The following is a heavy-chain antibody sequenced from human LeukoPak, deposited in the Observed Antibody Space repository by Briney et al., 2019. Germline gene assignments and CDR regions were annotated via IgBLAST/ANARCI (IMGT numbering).Heavy chain of an antibody. CDR2: IIPIFGTA. V-gene: IGHV1-69*13. Sequence: ASVKVSCKASGGTFSSYAISWVRQAPGQGLEWMGGIIPIFGTANYAQKFQGRVTITADESTSTAYMELSSLRSEDTAVYYCARGEIVAVAGTTGGYYYCGMDVWGKGTTVTVSS. D-gene: IGHD6-19*01. CDR1: GGTFSSYA. J-gene: IGHJ6*04. CDR3: ARGEIVAVAGTTGGYYYCGMDV.